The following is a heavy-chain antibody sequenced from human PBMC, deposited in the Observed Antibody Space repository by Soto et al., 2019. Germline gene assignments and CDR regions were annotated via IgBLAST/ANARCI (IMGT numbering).Heavy chain of an antibody. CDR3: ARLGTDFWSGYPTMYYFDY. Sequence: PGGSLRLSCAASGFTFSSYWMHWVRQAPGKGLVWVSRINSDGSSTSYADSVKGRFTISRDNAKNTLYLQMNSLRAEDTAVYYCARLGTDFWSGYPTMYYFDYWGQGTLVTVSS. CDR1: GFTFSSYW. CDR2: INSDGSST. V-gene: IGHV3-74*01. J-gene: IGHJ4*02. D-gene: IGHD3-3*01.